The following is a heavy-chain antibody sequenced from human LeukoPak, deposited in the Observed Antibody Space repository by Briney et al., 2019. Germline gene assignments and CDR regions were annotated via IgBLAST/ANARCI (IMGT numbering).Heavy chain of an antibody. CDR1: GFTFSNYW. D-gene: IGHD7-27*01. CDR3: TRGPLGTGEIDY. J-gene: IGHJ4*02. CDR2: IISDASST. Sequence: GGSLRLSCAASGFTFSNYWMHWVRQAPGKGLVWVSRIISDASSTLYADFVKGRFTISRDNAKNTLYLQMNSLRAEDTAVYYCTRGPLGTGEIDYWGQGTLVTVSS. V-gene: IGHV3-74*01.